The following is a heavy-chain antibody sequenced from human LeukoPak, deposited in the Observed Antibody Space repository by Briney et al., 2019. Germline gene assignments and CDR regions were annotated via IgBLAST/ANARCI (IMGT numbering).Heavy chain of an antibody. Sequence: SVKVSCKASGGTFSSYAISWVRQAPGQGLEWMGGIIPILGIANYAQKFQGRVTITADKSTSTAYMELSSLRSEDTAVYYCARDHDPYYYYGMDVWGQGTTVTVSS. CDR3: ARDHDPYYYYGMDV. V-gene: IGHV1-69*10. CDR2: IIPILGIA. CDR1: GGTFSSYA. D-gene: IGHD1-1*01. J-gene: IGHJ6*02.